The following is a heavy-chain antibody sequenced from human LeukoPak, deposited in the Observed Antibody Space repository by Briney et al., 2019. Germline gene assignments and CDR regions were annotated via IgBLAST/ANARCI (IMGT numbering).Heavy chain of an antibody. CDR2: ISSSSNTI. CDR1: GFTFSSYS. Sequence: GGSLRLSCAASGFTFSSYSMNWVRQAPGKGLEWVSYISSSSNTIYYADSVKGRFTISRDNSKNTLYLQMNSLRAEDTAVYYCASLTRGPFDYWGQGTLVTVSS. J-gene: IGHJ4*02. D-gene: IGHD7-27*01. CDR3: ASLTRGPFDY. V-gene: IGHV3-48*01.